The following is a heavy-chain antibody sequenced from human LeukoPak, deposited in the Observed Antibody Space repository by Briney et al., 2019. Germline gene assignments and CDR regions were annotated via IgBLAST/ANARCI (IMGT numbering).Heavy chain of an antibody. CDR2: IYYSGTT. V-gene: IGHV4-39*07. CDR3: ARVAVAATYFDF. D-gene: IGHD6-19*01. Sequence: PSETLSLTCAVSGGSISSNSYYWGWIRQPPGKGLEWVGNIYYSGTTYYNPSLKSRVTISVDTSKNHFSLKVSSLTAADTAVYYCARVAVAATYFDFWGQGILVTVSS. J-gene: IGHJ4*02. CDR1: GGSISSNSYY.